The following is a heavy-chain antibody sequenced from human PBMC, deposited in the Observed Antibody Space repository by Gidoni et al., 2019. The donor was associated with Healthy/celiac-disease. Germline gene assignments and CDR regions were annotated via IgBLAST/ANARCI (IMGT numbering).Heavy chain of an antibody. D-gene: IGHD3-22*01. Sequence: QVQLQESGPGLVKPSETLSLTCTVSGASVSNYYLSWIRQPPGKGLGWIGYIYYSGNTNYNPSLKSRVTMSVNTSKNQFSLKLISVTSADTAVYYCATPYYYDTSGYYSIDYWGQGTLVTVSS. CDR3: ATPYYYDTSGYYSIDY. CDR1: GASVSNYY. V-gene: IGHV4-59*02. J-gene: IGHJ4*02. CDR2: IYYSGNT.